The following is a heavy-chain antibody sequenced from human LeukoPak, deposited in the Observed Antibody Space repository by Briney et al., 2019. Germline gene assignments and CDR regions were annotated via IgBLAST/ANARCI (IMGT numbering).Heavy chain of an antibody. Sequence: GGSLRLSCAASGFTFSSYGMSWVRQAPGKGLEWVSAISSSGSSTYCADSVKGRFTISRDNSKNTLYLQMDSLRAEDTAVYYCAKDNIVVVILDAFDIWGQGTMVTVSS. D-gene: IGHD3-22*01. CDR3: AKDNIVVVILDAFDI. CDR2: ISSSGSST. J-gene: IGHJ3*02. CDR1: GFTFSSYG. V-gene: IGHV3-23*01.